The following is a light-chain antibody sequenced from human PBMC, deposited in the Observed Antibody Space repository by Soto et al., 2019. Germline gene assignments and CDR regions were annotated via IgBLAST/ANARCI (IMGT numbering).Light chain of an antibody. CDR1: QSVLYSSNNKNY. CDR2: WAS. J-gene: IGKJ4*01. V-gene: IGKV4-1*01. CDR3: QQYYSTPLT. Sequence: DIVMTQTQDSLAVSLGEGATINCKSSQSVLYSSNNKNYLAWYQQKPGQPPKLLIYWASTRESGVPDRFSGSGSGTDFTLTISSLQAEDVAVYYCQQYYSTPLTFGGGTKVDI.